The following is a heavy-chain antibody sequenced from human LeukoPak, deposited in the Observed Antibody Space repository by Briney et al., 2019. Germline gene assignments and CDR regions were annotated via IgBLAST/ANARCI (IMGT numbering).Heavy chain of an antibody. V-gene: IGHV3-7*01. CDR3: ARSGSGSYSTFFDY. J-gene: IGHJ4*02. CDR2: IKQDGGDK. D-gene: IGHD3-10*01. Sequence: PGESLRLSCAASGFTFSSYWMSWVRQAPGKGLEWVANIKQDGGDKYYVDAVKGRFTISRDSAKNSLSLQMNSLRAEDTAVYYCARSGSGSYSTFFDYWGQGTLVTVSS. CDR1: GFTFSSYW.